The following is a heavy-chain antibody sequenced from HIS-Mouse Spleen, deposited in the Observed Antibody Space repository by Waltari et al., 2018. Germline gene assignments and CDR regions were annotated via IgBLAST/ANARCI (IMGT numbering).Heavy chain of an antibody. J-gene: IGHJ6*02. D-gene: IGHD1-26*01. CDR2: ISGSGGST. CDR1: GFTFISYA. CDR3: AAGGGSYYEMYYYYYGMDV. Sequence: EVQLLESGGGLVQPGGSLRLSCAASGFTFISYAMSWVRQAPGKGLEWVSAISGSGGSTYYADSVKGRFSISRDNSKNTLYLQMNSLRAEDTAVYYCAAGGGSYYEMYYYYYGMDVWGQGTTVTVSS. V-gene: IGHV3-23*01.